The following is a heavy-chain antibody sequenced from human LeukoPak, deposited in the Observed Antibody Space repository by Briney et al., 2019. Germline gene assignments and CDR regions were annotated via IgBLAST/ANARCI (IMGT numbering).Heavy chain of an antibody. J-gene: IGHJ4*02. CDR2: IRTDGTIT. CDR3: AREGSGSHGKYYFDY. Sequence: PGGSLRLSCAASGFTFSSYWMHWVRQAPGKGLVWVSRIRTDGTITTYADSVKGRFSISRDNAKNTLYLQVNSLRVEDTAVYYCAREGSGSHGKYYFDYWGQGTLVTVSS. D-gene: IGHD1-26*01. V-gene: IGHV3-74*01. CDR1: GFTFSSYW.